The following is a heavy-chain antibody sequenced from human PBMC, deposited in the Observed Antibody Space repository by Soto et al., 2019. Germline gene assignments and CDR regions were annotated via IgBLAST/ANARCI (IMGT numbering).Heavy chain of an antibody. CDR1: GFTFSSYG. CDR3: AKDLPDSSGPQH. D-gene: IGHD3-22*01. J-gene: IGHJ1*01. CDR2: ISYDGSNK. V-gene: IGHV3-30*18. Sequence: QVQLVESGGGVVQPGRSLRLSCAASGFTFSSYGMHWVRQAPGKGLEWVAVISYDGSNKYYADSVKGRFTISRDNSKNPLYLQMNSLRAEDTAVYYCAKDLPDSSGPQHWGQGTLVTVSS.